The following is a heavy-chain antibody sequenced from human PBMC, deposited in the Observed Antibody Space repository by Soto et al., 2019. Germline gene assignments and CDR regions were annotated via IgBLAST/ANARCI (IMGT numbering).Heavy chain of an antibody. CDR2: ISNSGST. D-gene: IGHD4-17*01. CDR1: GGSVTSDEDY. CDR3: ASESGSTYGYFDY. Sequence: SETLSLTCTVSGGSVTSDEDYWSWIRQSTGKGLEWIGYISNSGSTGYNTALKARLSMSVDRSKNQFTLRLTSVTAADTAVYFCASESGSTYGYFDYWGQGTQVTVSS. V-gene: IGHV4-30-4*01. J-gene: IGHJ4*02.